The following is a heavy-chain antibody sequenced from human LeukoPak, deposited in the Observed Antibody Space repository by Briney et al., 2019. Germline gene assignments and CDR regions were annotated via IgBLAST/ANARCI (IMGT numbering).Heavy chain of an antibody. J-gene: IGHJ2*01. V-gene: IGHV1-58*01. CDR3: AAAPYMVATLNQRWDFDL. D-gene: IGHD5-12*01. CDR2: IAVGSGDT. CDR1: GFTFSSSA. Sequence: SVKVSCKASGFTFSSSAVQWVRQARGQRLEWMGWIAVGSGDTYYAQMFQERVTITRDMSTNTAYMELRSLRSEDTAIYYCAAAPYMVATLNQRWDFDLWGRGTLVTVSS.